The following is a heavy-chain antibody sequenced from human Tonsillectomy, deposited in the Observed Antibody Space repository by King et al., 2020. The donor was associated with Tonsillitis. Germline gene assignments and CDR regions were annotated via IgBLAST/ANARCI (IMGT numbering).Heavy chain of an antibody. V-gene: IGHV3-53*01. CDR1: GFTVSSNY. CDR2: IYSGGST. Sequence: VQLVESGGGLIQPGGSLRLSCAASGFTVSSNYMSWVRQAPGKGLEWVSIIYSGGSTYYADSVKGRFTISRDNSKNTLYLQMNSLRAEETAVYYCAKSEAAAGTDYYYGMDVWGQGTTVTVSS. J-gene: IGHJ6*02. D-gene: IGHD6-13*01. CDR3: AKSEAAAGTDYYYGMDV.